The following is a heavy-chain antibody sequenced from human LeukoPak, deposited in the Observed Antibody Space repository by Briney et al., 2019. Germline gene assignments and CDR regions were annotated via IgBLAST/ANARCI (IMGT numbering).Heavy chain of an antibody. CDR3: VKVGYCSSNSCYMLEY. J-gene: IGHJ4*02. CDR1: GFTFSSYA. V-gene: IGHV3-23*01. D-gene: IGHD2-2*02. CDR2: ISGGGGDT. Sequence: GSLRLSCAASGFTFSSYAMSWVRQAPGKGLEWVSAISGGGGDTYYADSVKGRFTISRDNSKNTLYLQMNSLRAEDTAVYYCVKVGYCSSNSCYMLEYWGQGTLVTVSS.